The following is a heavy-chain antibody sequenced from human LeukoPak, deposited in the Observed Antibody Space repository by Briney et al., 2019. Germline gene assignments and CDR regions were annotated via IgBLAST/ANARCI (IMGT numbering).Heavy chain of an antibody. V-gene: IGHV4-61*02. CDR2: IYTSGST. CDR3: ARVNPLSHFDY. J-gene: IGHJ4*02. Sequence: SETLSLTCTVSGGSISSGSYYWSWIRQPAGKGLEWIGRIYTSGSTNYNPSLKSRVTISVDTSKNQFSLKLSSVTAADTAVYYCARVNPLSHFDYWGQGTLVTVSS. D-gene: IGHD3-3*02. CDR1: GGSISSGSYY.